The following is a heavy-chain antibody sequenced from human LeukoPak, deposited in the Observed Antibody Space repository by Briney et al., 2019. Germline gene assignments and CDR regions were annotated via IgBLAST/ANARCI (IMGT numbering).Heavy chain of an antibody. CDR3: AKDLFAMTQWEQLGY. CDR2: ISGSGGST. J-gene: IGHJ4*02. Sequence: SGGSLRLSCAASGFTFSSYAMSWVRQAPGKGLEWVLAISGSGGSTYYADSVKGRFTISRDNSKNTLYLQMNSLRAEDTAVYYCAKDLFAMTQWEQLGYWGQGTLVTVSS. D-gene: IGHD1-26*01. V-gene: IGHV3-23*01. CDR1: GFTFSSYA.